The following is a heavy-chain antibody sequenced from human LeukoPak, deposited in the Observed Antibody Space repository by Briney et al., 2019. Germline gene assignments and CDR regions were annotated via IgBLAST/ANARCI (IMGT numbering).Heavy chain of an antibody. CDR3: ARVVGATRPAGGY. CDR1: GFTFSSNY. CDR2: IYSGSST. V-gene: IGHV3-66*01. J-gene: IGHJ4*02. D-gene: IGHD1-26*01. Sequence: GGSLRLSCAASGFTFSSNYMSWVRQAPGKGLEWVSVIYSGSSTYYADSVKGRFTISRDNSKNTLYLQMNSLRAEDTAVYYCARVVGATRPAGGYWGQGTLVTVSS.